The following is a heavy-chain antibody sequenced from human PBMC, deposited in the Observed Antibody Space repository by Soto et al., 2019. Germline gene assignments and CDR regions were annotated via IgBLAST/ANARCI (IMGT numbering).Heavy chain of an antibody. V-gene: IGHV4-34*01. CDR3: ARVRITIFGVVIIPRYFDY. D-gene: IGHD3-3*01. CDR1: GGSFSGYY. CDR2: INHSGST. J-gene: IGHJ4*02. Sequence: PSETLSLTCAVYGGSFSGYYWSWIRQPPGKGLEWIGEINHSGSTNYNPSLKSRVTISVDTSKNQFSLKLSSVTAADTAVYYCARVRITIFGVVIIPRYFDYWGQGTLVTVS.